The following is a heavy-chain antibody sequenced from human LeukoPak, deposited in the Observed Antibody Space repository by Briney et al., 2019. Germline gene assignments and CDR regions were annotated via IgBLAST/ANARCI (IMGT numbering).Heavy chain of an antibody. CDR3: ERGGERQWLPPQYYFDY. CDR2: ICYDGSNK. Sequence: PGGSLRLSCAASGFTFSSYGMHWVRHAPRKGLEWVAVICYDGSNKYYADSVKDRFTISRDNSKNTLYLLMNRMRAEDTAVSYCERGGERQWLPPQYYFDYWGQGTLVTVSS. J-gene: IGHJ4*02. CDR1: GFTFSSYG. V-gene: IGHV3-33*01. D-gene: IGHD6-19*01.